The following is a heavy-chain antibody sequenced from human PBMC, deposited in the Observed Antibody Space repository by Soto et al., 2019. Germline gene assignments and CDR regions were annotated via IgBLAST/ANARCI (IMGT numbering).Heavy chain of an antibody. CDR3: ARAGWYYGSSGYSGFLGY. CDR2: IITIFGTA. D-gene: IGHD3-22*01. J-gene: IGHJ4*02. Sequence: QVQLVQSGAEVKKPGSSVKVSCKASGGTFSSYAISWVRQAPGQGLEWMGGIITIFGTANYAQKFQGRVTITADESTSTDYMELSSLRSEDTAVYYGARAGWYYGSSGYSGFLGYWGQGTLVTVSS. V-gene: IGHV1-69*01. CDR1: GGTFSSYA.